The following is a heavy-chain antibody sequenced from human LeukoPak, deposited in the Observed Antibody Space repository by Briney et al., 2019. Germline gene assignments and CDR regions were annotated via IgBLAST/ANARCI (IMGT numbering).Heavy chain of an antibody. V-gene: IGHV4-59*01. CDR3: ARGGGTLDY. J-gene: IGHJ4*02. CDR2: IYDSGKT. Sequence: SETLSLTCTVSGDSISSYYWSWIRPPPGKGLEWIGYIYDSGKTNYNASLISRVTISVDTSKNQFSLKLTSVTPADTAVYYCARGGGTLDYWGQGTLVTV. CDR1: GDSISSYY. D-gene: IGHD3-16*01.